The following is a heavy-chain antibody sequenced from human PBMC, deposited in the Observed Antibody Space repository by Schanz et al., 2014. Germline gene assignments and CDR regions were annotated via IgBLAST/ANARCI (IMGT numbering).Heavy chain of an antibody. V-gene: IGHV3-23*01. D-gene: IGHD2-2*01. CDR2: ISGSGGST. CDR3: ARGGFFDSTSFDS. CDR1: GFSLDIFA. Sequence: EVHLLESGGGLVEPGGSLRLSCATSGFSLDIFAVSWVRQAPGKGLEWVSAISGSGGSTYYADSVKGRFTISRDNSKNTLYLQMNSLRAEDTAVYYCARGGFFDSTSFDSWGQGTLVTVSS. J-gene: IGHJ4*02.